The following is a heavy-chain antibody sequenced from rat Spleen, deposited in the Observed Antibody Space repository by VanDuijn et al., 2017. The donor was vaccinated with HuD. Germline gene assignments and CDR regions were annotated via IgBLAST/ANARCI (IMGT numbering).Heavy chain of an antibody. J-gene: IGHJ3*01. V-gene: IGHV5-7*01. D-gene: IGHD2-2*01. CDR1: GFTFRDYD. CDR2: ITYDGSGT. Sequence: EVQLVESGGGLVQPGRSLKLSCAASGFTFRDYDMAWVRQAPTKGLEWVATITYDGSGTYYRDSVKGRFTFSRDNAKNTLYLQMDSLRSEDTATYYCARPSYGYPFAYWGQGTLVTVSS. CDR3: ARPSYGYPFAY.